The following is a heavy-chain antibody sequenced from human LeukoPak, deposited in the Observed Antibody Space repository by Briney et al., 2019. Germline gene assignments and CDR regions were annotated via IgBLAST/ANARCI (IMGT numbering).Heavy chain of an antibody. CDR2: IYSGGST. Sequence: PGGSLRLSCAASGFTVSTNYMSWVRQAPGKGLEWVSIIYSGGSTYYADSVKGRFTISRDISQNTLYLQMNSLRAEDTAVYYCARDLGDSAYATVRGYAVDIWGQGTMVTVSS. CDR1: GFTVSTNY. D-gene: IGHD5-12*01. CDR3: ARDLGDSAYATVRGYAVDI. V-gene: IGHV3-66*01. J-gene: IGHJ3*02.